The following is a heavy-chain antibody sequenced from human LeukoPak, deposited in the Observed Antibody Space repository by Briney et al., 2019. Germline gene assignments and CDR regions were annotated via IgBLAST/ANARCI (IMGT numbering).Heavy chain of an antibody. J-gene: IGHJ6*03. CDR2: INPNSGGT. V-gene: IGHV1-2*02. CDR3: ARGIEGSRYYYYMDV. Sequence: ASVKVSCKASGYTFTGYYMHWVRQAPGQGLEWMGWINPNSGGTNYAQKFQGRVTITRNTSISTAYMELSSLRSEDTAVYYCARGIEGSRYYYYMDVWGKGTTVTVSS. D-gene: IGHD3-10*01. CDR1: GYTFTGYY.